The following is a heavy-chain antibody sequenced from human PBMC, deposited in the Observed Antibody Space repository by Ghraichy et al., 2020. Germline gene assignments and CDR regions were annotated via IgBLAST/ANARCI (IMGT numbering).Heavy chain of an antibody. Sequence: GGSLRLSCAASGFTFSSYWMHWVRQAPGKGLVWVSRINSDGSSTSYADSVKGRFTISRDNAKNTLYLQMNSLRAEDTAVYYCARDVAFTMIVVPMGYDSSGYGVDVWGQGTTVTVSS. V-gene: IGHV3-74*01. CDR2: INSDGSST. J-gene: IGHJ6*02. D-gene: IGHD3-22*01. CDR1: GFTFSSYW. CDR3: ARDVAFTMIVVPMGYDSSGYGVDV.